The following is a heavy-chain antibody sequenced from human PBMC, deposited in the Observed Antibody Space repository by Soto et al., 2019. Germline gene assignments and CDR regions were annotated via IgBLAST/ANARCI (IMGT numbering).Heavy chain of an antibody. Sequence: QVQLQQWGAGLLKPSETLSLTCAVYGGSFTDYYWTWIRQAPGKGLEWVGEISRSGFTKYNPSLNSRVTISLDMSKNQFSLKLSSVTAADTAVFHCARGGLRKGDPWGQGTLVTVSS. J-gene: IGHJ5*02. CDR2: ISRSGFT. CDR1: GGSFTDYY. V-gene: IGHV4-34*01. CDR3: ARGGLRKGDP.